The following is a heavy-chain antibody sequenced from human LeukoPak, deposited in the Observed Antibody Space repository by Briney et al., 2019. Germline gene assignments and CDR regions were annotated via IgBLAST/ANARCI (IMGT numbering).Heavy chain of an antibody. CDR3: AGKYGGNPGEDY. Sequence: GGSLRLSFAASGFTFSSYAMHWVRQAPGKGLEWVAVISYDGSNKYYADSVKGRFTISRDNSKNTLYLQMNSLRAEDTAVYYCAGKYGGNPGEDYWGQGTLVTVSS. CDR1: GFTFSSYA. D-gene: IGHD4-23*01. V-gene: IGHV3-30-3*01. J-gene: IGHJ4*02. CDR2: ISYDGSNK.